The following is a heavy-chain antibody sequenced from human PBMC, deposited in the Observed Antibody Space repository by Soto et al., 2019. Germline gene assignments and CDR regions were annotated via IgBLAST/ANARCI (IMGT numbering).Heavy chain of an antibody. CDR3: ARAGNCGGDCYH. J-gene: IGHJ4*02. CDR2: IKQDGSEK. CDR1: GFTFSSYW. Sequence: EVQLVESGGGLVQPGGSLRLSCAASGFTFSSYWMSWVRQAPGKGLEWVANIKQDGSEKYHVDSVKGQFTISRDNAKNSLYLQMNSRRAEDTAVYYCARAGNCGGDCYHWGQGTLVTVSS. V-gene: IGHV3-7*03. D-gene: IGHD2-21*02.